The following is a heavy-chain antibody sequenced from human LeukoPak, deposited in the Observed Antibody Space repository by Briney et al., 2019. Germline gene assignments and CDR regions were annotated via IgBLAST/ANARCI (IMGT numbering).Heavy chain of an antibody. V-gene: IGHV3-21*01. J-gene: IGHJ6*02. D-gene: IGHD4-23*01. CDR2: ISSDSRYI. CDR1: GFTFSHYS. Sequence: GGSLRLSCAASGFTFSHYSMDWVRQAPGKGLEWVSSISSDSRYIYYADSLKGRFTISRDNAKNSLYLQMNSLRAEDTAVYYCAADYAGNSLWYYYGLGVWGQGTTVTVSS. CDR3: AADYAGNSLWYYYGLGV.